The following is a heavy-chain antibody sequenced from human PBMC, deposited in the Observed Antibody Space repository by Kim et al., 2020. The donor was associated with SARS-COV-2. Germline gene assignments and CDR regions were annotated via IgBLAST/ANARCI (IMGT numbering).Heavy chain of an antibody. Sequence: GESLKISCKGSGYAFFGYWIGWMRQMPGKGLEWMGIIYPDDSQTKYSPSFEGQVTMSADKSISTAYLHWSSLKASDTATYYCARFNSPSLRGNRFDPWGQGTRVIVSS. CDR1: GYAFFGYW. CDR2: IYPDDSQT. CDR3: ARFNSPSLRGNRFDP. D-gene: IGHD6-6*01. J-gene: IGHJ5*02. V-gene: IGHV5-51*01.